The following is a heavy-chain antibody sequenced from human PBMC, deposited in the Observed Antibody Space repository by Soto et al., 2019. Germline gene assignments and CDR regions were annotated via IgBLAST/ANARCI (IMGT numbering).Heavy chain of an antibody. Sequence: SETLSLTCAVYGGSFSGYYWSWIRQPPGKGLEWIGEINHSGSTNYSPSLKSRVTISVDRSKNQFSLNLSSVTAADTAIYYCARESGGYDSSTRYGLDVWGQGTTVTVSS. D-gene: IGHD6-25*01. V-gene: IGHV4-34*01. CDR2: INHSGST. CDR3: ARESGGYDSSTRYGLDV. J-gene: IGHJ6*02. CDR1: GGSFSGYY.